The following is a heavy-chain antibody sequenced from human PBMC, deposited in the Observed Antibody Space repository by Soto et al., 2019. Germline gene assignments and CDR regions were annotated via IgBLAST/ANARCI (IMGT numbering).Heavy chain of an antibody. CDR3: ARVSSGYYTGMLDY. V-gene: IGHV3-66*01. J-gene: IGHJ4*02. Sequence: EVQLVESGGGLVQPGRSLRLSCAASGFTVSVNYMSWVRQAPGKGLEWVSVIYSGGSTHYAESVKGRFTIFRDSSKDTLYLQMNSLRAEDTAVYYCARVSSGYYTGMLDYWGQGALVTVSS. CDR2: IYSGGST. D-gene: IGHD3-3*01. CDR1: GFTVSVNY.